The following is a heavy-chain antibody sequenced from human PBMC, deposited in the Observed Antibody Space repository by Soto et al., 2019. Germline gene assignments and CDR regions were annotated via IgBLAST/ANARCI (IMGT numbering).Heavy chain of an antibody. D-gene: IGHD6-13*01. J-gene: IGHJ5*02. CDR1: GYTFTSYY. CDR3: ARDKQQLERNNWFDP. CDR2: INPSGGST. Sequence: ASVKVSCKASGYTFTSYYMHWVRQAPGQGLEWMGIINPSGGSTSYAQKFQGRVTMTRHTSTSTVYMELSSLRSEDTAVYYCARDKQQLERNNWFDPWDQGTLVTVSS. V-gene: IGHV1-46*01.